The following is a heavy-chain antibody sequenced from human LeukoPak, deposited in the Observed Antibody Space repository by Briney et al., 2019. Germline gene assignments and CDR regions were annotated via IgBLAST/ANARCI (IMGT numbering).Heavy chain of an antibody. CDR1: GGSISSGNYY. CDR2: IYTSWST. V-gene: IGHV4-61*02. D-gene: IGHD6-19*01. Sequence: SDTLSLTCTVSGGSISSGNYYWSWIRQPAGKGLEWIGRIYTSWSTNYNPSLKSRVTISVDTSKSQFSLKLSSVTAADTAVYYCARGSHPFIAVAAFDYWGQGNLVTVSS. J-gene: IGHJ4*02. CDR3: ARGSHPFIAVAAFDY.